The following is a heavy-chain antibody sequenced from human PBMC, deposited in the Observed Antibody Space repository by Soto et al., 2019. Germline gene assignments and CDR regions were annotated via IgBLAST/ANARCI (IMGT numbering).Heavy chain of an antibody. Sequence: QVQLVQSGAEVKKPGSSVKVSCKASGGTFSSYAISWVRQAPGQGLEWMGGIIPIFGTANYAQKFQGRVTITADKSTSTAYMELSSLRSEDTAVYYCARGPLSAMARGLNWEFDYWGQGTLVTVSS. CDR2: IIPIFGTA. J-gene: IGHJ4*02. D-gene: IGHD3-10*01. CDR3: ARGPLSAMARGLNWEFDY. V-gene: IGHV1-69*06. CDR1: GGTFSSYA.